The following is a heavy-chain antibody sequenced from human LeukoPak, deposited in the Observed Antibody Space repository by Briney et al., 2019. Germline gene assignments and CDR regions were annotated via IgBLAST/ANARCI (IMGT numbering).Heavy chain of an antibody. CDR2: IKQDGREK. V-gene: IGHV3-7*01. CDR3: ARVHSIFGVVMYYFDY. Sequence: GGSLRLSCAASGFTFSSYWMSWVRQAPGKGLEWVANIKQDGREKYYVGSVKGRFTISRDNAKNSLYLQMNSLRAEDTAVYYCARVHSIFGVVMYYFDYWGQGTLVTVSS. CDR1: GFTFSSYW. J-gene: IGHJ4*02. D-gene: IGHD3-3*02.